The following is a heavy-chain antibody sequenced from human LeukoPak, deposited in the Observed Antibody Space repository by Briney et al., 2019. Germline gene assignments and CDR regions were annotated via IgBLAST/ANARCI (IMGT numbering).Heavy chain of an antibody. D-gene: IGHD3-10*01. CDR1: GYTHTELS. CDR3: ASLNYYGSGSYYNYWFDP. Sequence: ASVKVSCKVSGYTHTELSMHWVRQAPGKGLEWMGGFDPEDGETIYAQKFQGRVTMTEDTSTDTAYMELSSLRSEDTAVYYCASLNYYGSGSYYNYWFDPWGQGTLVTVSS. CDR2: FDPEDGET. J-gene: IGHJ5*02. V-gene: IGHV1-24*01.